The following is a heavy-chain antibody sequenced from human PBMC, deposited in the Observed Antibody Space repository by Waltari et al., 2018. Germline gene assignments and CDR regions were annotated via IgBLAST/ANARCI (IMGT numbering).Heavy chain of an antibody. CDR3: ARAGYSSGWPPKSRYPTSYVKGSYYMDV. V-gene: IGHV4-59*01. J-gene: IGHJ6*03. Sequence: TNYNPSLKSRVTISVDTSNNHFSLKLSSVTAADTAVYYCARAGYSSGWPPKSRYPTSYVKGSYYMDVWGKGTTVTVSS. CDR2: T. D-gene: IGHD6-19*01.